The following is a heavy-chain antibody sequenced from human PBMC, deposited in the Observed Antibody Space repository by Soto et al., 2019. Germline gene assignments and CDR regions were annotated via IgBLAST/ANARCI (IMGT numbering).Heavy chain of an antibody. Sequence: QVHLVQSGAELKKPGSSVRVSCKASGDTFNRYTINWVRQAPGLGLEWMGRTIPILSMSNYALKFQGRLTITADKSTSTAYMELSGLRSEDTAIYYCATSYGSGSQAFDYWGQGALVTVSS. J-gene: IGHJ4*02. CDR2: TIPILSMS. D-gene: IGHD3-10*01. V-gene: IGHV1-69*02. CDR1: GDTFNRYT. CDR3: ATSYGSGSQAFDY.